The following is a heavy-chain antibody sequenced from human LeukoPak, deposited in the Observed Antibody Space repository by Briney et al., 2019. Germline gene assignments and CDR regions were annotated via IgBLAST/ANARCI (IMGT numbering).Heavy chain of an antibody. CDR3: ARLSGYGLHYYYHMDV. D-gene: IGHD5-12*01. J-gene: IGHJ6*03. Sequence: SETLSLTCNVSGGSISSSSYYWGWIRQPPGKGLEWIGSIYYSGSTYYNPSLKSRVTISVDTSKNQFSLKLSSVTAADTAVYYCARLSGYGLHYYYHMDVWGKGTTVTISS. CDR1: GGSISSSSYY. V-gene: IGHV4-39*07. CDR2: IYYSGST.